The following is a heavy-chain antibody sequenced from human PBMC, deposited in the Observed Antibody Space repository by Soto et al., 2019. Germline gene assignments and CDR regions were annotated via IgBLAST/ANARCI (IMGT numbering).Heavy chain of an antibody. J-gene: IGHJ6*03. V-gene: IGHV3-21*01. D-gene: IGHD4-17*01. Sequence: EVQLVESGGGLVKPGGSLRLSCAASGFTFSSYSMNWVRQAPGKGLEWVSSISSSSSYIYYADSVKGRFTISRDNAKNSLYLQMNSLRAEDTAVYYCARDDRDYGDYVGHYYYYYYMDVWGKGTTVTVSS. CDR1: GFTFSSYS. CDR2: ISSSSSYI. CDR3: ARDDRDYGDYVGHYYYYYYMDV.